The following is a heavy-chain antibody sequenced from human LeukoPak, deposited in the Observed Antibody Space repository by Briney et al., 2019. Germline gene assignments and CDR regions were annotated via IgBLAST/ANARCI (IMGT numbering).Heavy chain of an antibody. V-gene: IGHV4-59*08. CDR1: GGSTSSHY. Sequence: SETLSLTCTVSGGSTSSHYWSWSRQPPGKGLEWSGYIFYSGSTTYNPSLKSRVTISVDTSKNQFSLKLSSVTAADTAVYYCARHGRYFDWSYPPVAFDIWGQGTMVTVSS. D-gene: IGHD3-9*01. CDR3: ARHGRYFDWSYPPVAFDI. J-gene: IGHJ3*02. CDR2: IFYSGST.